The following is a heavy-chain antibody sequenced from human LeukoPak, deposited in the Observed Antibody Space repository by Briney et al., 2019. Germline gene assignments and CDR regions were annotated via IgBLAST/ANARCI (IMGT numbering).Heavy chain of an antibody. Sequence: GGSLRLSCAASGFTFSSYAMHWVRQAPGKGLEWVAVISYDGSNKYYADSVKGRFTISRDNSKNTLYLQMNSLRAEDTAVYYCARDPDPGSYYPMHYYYYGMDVWGQGTTVTVSS. J-gene: IGHJ6*02. V-gene: IGHV3-30-3*01. CDR2: ISYDGSNK. D-gene: IGHD3-10*01. CDR3: ARDPDPGSYYPMHYYYYGMDV. CDR1: GFTFSSYA.